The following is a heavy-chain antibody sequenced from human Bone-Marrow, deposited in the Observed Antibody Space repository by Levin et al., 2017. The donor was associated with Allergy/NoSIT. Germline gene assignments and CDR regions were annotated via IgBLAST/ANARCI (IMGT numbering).Heavy chain of an antibody. J-gene: IGHJ4*02. D-gene: IGHD1-1*01. CDR1: GGSISSSSYY. CDR2: IYYSGTT. Sequence: SETLSLTCTVSGGSISSSSYYWGWIRQPPGKGLEWIGTIYYSGTTYYNPSLKSRVTISVDTSKNQFSLKLSSVTAADTAVYYCARRNIPTETDDYWGQGTLVTVSS. CDR3: ARRNIPTETDDY. V-gene: IGHV4-39*01.